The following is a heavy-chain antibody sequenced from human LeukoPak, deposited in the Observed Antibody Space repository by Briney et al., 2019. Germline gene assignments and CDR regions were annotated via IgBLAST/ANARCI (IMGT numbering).Heavy chain of an antibody. V-gene: IGHV3-21*01. J-gene: IGHJ4*02. D-gene: IGHD2-15*01. Sequence: GGSLRLSCAASGFTFSSYSMNWVRQAPGKGLEWVSSISSSSSYIYYADSVKGLFTISRDNAKNSLYLQMNSLRAEDTAVYYCARDLAVLGYCSGGSCYNWGQGTLVTVSS. CDR2: ISSSSSYI. CDR3: ARDLAVLGYCSGGSCYN. CDR1: GFTFSSYS.